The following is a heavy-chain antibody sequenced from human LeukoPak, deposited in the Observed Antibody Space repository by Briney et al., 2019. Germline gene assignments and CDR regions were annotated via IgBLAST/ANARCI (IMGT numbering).Heavy chain of an antibody. V-gene: IGHV4-59*12. CDR2: MHYSGNT. CDR1: GGSISSYY. D-gene: IGHD4/OR15-4a*01. J-gene: IGHJ4*02. CDR3: ARYGGNAHDY. Sequence: SETLSLTCTVSGGSISSYYWSWIRQSPGKGLEWIGYMHYSGNTKYNSSLKSRVTISLDTSKNQFSLRLSSVTAADTAVYYCARYGGNAHDYWGQGTLVTVSS.